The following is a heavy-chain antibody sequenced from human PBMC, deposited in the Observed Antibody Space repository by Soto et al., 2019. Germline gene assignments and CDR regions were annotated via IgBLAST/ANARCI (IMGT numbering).Heavy chain of an antibody. D-gene: IGHD5-12*01. V-gene: IGHV4-59*01. CDR2: IHSGST. CDR1: GGSISSDY. J-gene: IGHJ4*02. CDR3: AKGAWLDF. Sequence: SETLSLTCTVSGGSISSDYWNWIRQPPGKGLEWIGYIHSGSTTYSASLRSRVTVSVDTSKNQFSLKLRSVTAADTAVYYCAKGAWLDFWGRGTLVTVSS.